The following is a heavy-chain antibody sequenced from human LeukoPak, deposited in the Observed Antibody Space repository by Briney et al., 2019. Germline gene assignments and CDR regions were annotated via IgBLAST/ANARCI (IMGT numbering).Heavy chain of an antibody. CDR1: GFTFSSYA. CDR3: ARHSSARHLYLDFDY. V-gene: IGHV3-23*01. D-gene: IGHD2-2*02. Sequence: PGGSLRLSCAASGFTFSSYAMSWVRQAPGKGLEWVSSISSSGGSTYYADSVKGRFTISRDNSKNTLYLQMNSLRAEDTAVYYCARHSSARHLYLDFDYWGQGALVTVSS. J-gene: IGHJ4*02. CDR2: ISSSGGST.